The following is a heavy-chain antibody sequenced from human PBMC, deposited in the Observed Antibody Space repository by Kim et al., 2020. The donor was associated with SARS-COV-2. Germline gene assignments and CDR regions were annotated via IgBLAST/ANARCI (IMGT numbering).Heavy chain of an antibody. V-gene: IGHV7-4-1*02. CDR1: GYSFTTFA. CDR3: SRDSVASY. Sequence: ASVKVSCKASGYSFTTFAINWVRQSPGQGLEWMGWFDTSTGHPTYAKAFTGRFVFSLDTSVSTAYLQISSLKAEDTAVYYCSRDSVASYWGQGTLVTVSS. D-gene: IGHD1-26*01. CDR2: FDTSTGHP. J-gene: IGHJ4*01.